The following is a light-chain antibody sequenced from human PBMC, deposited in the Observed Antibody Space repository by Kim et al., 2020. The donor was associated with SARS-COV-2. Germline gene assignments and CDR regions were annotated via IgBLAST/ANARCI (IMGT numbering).Light chain of an antibody. CDR1: SSNLGAGYE. V-gene: IGLV1-40*01. Sequence: QSVLTQPPSVSGAPGQRVTISCTGSSSNLGAGYEVHWYQQLPGTAPNLLIYSNTNRPTGVPDRFSGSKSGTSASLAITGLQAEDEADYYCQSYDSSLSGPWVFGGGTKLTVL. CDR2: SNT. CDR3: QSYDSSLSGPWV. J-gene: IGLJ3*02.